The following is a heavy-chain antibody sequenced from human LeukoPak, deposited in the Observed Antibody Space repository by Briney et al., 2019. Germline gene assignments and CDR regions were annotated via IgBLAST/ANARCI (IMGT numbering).Heavy chain of an antibody. J-gene: IGHJ4*02. CDR2: ISWNSGSI. D-gene: IGHD6-19*01. CDR1: GFTFDDYA. Sequence: GGSLRLSCAPSGFTFDDYAMHWVRHAPGKGLEWVSGISWNSGSIGYADSVKGRFTIYRDNAKNSLYLQMNSLRAEDMALYYCAKATPGIAVAGSFDYWGQGTLVTVSS. V-gene: IGHV3-9*03. CDR3: AKATPGIAVAGSFDY.